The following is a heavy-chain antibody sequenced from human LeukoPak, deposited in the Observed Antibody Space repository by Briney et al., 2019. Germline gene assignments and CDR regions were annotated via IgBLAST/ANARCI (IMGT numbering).Heavy chain of an antibody. V-gene: IGHV3-66*01. CDR3: ASGYSSSWYSADFDY. D-gene: IGHD6-13*01. Sequence: GGSLRLSCAASGFTFSSYAMSWVRQAPGKGLEWVSVLYSGGSTYYADSVKGRFTISRDNSKNTLYLQMNSLRAEDTAVYYCASGYSSSWYSADFDYWGQGTLVTVSS. CDR2: LYSGGST. CDR1: GFTFSSYA. J-gene: IGHJ4*02.